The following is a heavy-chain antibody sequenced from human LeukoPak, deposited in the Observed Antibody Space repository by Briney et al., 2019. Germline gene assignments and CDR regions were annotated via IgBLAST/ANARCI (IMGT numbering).Heavy chain of an antibody. J-gene: IGHJ5*02. Sequence: PGGSLRLSCAASGFTFSTYSMNWVRQAPGKGLEWVSSISSSGSYIYYVDSVKGRFTISRDNAKNSLYLQMNSLRAEDTAVYYCARGLDRWGQGTLVTVSS. CDR3: ARGLDR. CDR1: GFTFSTYS. V-gene: IGHV3-21*01. CDR2: ISSSGSYI.